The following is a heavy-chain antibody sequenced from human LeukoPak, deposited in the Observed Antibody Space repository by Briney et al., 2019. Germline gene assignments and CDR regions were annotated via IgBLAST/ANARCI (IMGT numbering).Heavy chain of an antibody. J-gene: IGHJ3*02. CDR3: ARGIYALDDAFDI. Sequence: SETLSLTCTVSGGSISSYYWSWIRQPPGKGLEWIGYIYYSGSTNYNPSLKSRVTISVDTSKNQFSLKLSSVTAADTAVYYCARGIYALDDAFDIWGQGTMVIVSS. CDR2: IYYSGST. D-gene: IGHD5/OR15-5a*01. V-gene: IGHV4-59*01. CDR1: GGSISSYY.